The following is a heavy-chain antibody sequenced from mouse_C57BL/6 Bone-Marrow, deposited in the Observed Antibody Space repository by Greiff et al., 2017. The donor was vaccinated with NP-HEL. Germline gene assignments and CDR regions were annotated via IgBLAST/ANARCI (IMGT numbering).Heavy chain of an antibody. Sequence: DVKLVESGGGLVKPGGSLKLSCAASGFTFSSYAMSWVRQTPEKRLEWVATISDGGSYTYYPDNVKGRFTISRDNATNNLYLQMSHLKSEDTAMYYCARDYYGSSYDWYFDVWGTGTTVTVSS. CDR2: ISDGGSYT. CDR1: GFTFSSYA. V-gene: IGHV5-4*01. CDR3: ARDYYGSSYDWYFDV. D-gene: IGHD1-1*01. J-gene: IGHJ1*03.